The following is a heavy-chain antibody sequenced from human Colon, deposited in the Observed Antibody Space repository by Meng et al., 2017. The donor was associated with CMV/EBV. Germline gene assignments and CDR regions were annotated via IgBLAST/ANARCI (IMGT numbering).Heavy chain of an antibody. Sequence: GESLKISCEASGFTFSSYSMHWVRQAPGKGLEWVALISYDGTDKYYADSVKGQFTISRDNSKNTLYLQMNSLRTEDTAVYYCAREMGHKKRIFDYWGQGTRVTVSS. J-gene: IGHJ4*02. CDR1: GFTFSSYS. D-gene: IGHD2-15*01. CDR3: AREMGHKKRIFDY. CDR2: ISYDGTDK. V-gene: IGHV3-30-3*01.